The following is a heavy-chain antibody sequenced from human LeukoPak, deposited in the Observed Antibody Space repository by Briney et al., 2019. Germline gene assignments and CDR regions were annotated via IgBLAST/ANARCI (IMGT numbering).Heavy chain of an antibody. CDR1: GFTFSSYW. D-gene: IGHD1-1*01. CDR3: AREGDWNDYFDY. CDR2: IKQDGSEK. J-gene: IGHJ4*02. V-gene: IGHV3-7*01. Sequence: GGSLRLSCAVSGFTFSSYWMSWVRQAPGKGLEWVANIKQDGSEKYYVDSVKGRFTISRDNAKNSLYLQMNSLRAEDTAVYYCAREGDWNDYFDYWGQGTLVTVSS.